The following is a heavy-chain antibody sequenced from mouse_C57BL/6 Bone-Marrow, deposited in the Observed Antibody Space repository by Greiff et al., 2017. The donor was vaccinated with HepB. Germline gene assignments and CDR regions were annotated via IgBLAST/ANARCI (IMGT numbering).Heavy chain of an antibody. D-gene: IGHD2-4*01. Sequence: EVQLVESGPELVKPGASVKISCKASGYSFTDNNMNWVKQSNGKSLEWIGVINPNYGTTSYNQKFKGKATLTVDQSSSTAYMQLNSLTSEDSAVYYCDNYDYDEGVFAYWGQGTLVTVSA. CDR1: GYSFTDNN. CDR3: DNYDYDEGVFAY. J-gene: IGHJ3*01. V-gene: IGHV1-39*01. CDR2: INPNYGTT.